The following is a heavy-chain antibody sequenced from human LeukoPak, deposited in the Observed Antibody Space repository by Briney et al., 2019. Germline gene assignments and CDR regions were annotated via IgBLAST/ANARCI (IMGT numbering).Heavy chain of an antibody. CDR2: IYPGDSDT. J-gene: IGHJ6*03. V-gene: IGHV5-51*01. Sequence: GESLKISCKGSGYSFTSYWIGWVRQMPGKGLEWMGVIYPGDSDTRYSPSFQGQVTISADKAISTAYLQWSSLKASDTAMYYCARRVTGPYYYYHMDVWGKGTTVTVSS. D-gene: IGHD1-20*01. CDR3: ARRVTGPYYYYHMDV. CDR1: GYSFTSYW.